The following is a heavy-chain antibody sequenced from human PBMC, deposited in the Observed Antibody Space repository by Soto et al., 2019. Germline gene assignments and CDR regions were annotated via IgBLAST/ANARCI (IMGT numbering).Heavy chain of an antibody. J-gene: IGHJ6*02. CDR2: IYSTGST. D-gene: IGHD6-13*01. CDR3: RRSSRYSTDV. V-gene: IGHV4-39*01. CDR1: GGSISSSSY. Sequence: SETLSLTCTVSGGSISSSSYWGWIRQPPGKGLEWIGSIYSTGSTYYNPSLKSRVTISVDTSKNQFSLKLSSVTAADTAVYYCRRSSRYSTDVWGQGTTVTGSS.